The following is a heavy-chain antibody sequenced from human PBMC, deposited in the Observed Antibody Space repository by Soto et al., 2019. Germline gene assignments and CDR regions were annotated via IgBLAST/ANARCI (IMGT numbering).Heavy chain of an antibody. CDR1: GYPFASYA. CDR3: ARAPPPPDY. Sequence: QVQLVQSGAEVKKPGASVKVSCKASGYPFASYAISWMRQAPGQGREWMGWISAYNGNTNYAQKLQGRVTMTTDTSTSKAYMELRSLRSDDMAGYYCARAPPPPDYWGQGTLVTVSS. V-gene: IGHV1-18*03. CDR2: ISAYNGNT. J-gene: IGHJ4*02.